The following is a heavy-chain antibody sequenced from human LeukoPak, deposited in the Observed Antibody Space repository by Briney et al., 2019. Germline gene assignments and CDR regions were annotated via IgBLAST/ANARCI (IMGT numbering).Heavy chain of an antibody. V-gene: IGHV3-23*01. J-gene: IGHJ4*02. Sequence: PGGSLRLSCVGSGFTFRSHAMSWVRQAPEKGLEFVSGIYENGGTTYYADSVKGRFSISGDNSKNTLYLQMDSLRGEDTAVYYCAKDFRIGYSAHFDYWGQGAPVTVSS. CDR1: GFTFRSHA. CDR2: IYENGGTT. CDR3: AKDFRIGYSAHFDY. D-gene: IGHD2-21*01.